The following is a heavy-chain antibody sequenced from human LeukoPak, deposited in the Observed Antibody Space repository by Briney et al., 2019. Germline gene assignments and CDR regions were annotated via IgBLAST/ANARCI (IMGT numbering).Heavy chain of an antibody. J-gene: IGHJ4*02. V-gene: IGHV3-21*01. D-gene: IGHD3-10*01. CDR2: ISRASIHI. CDR3: ARDPDYYGSGTYFNHYFDY. CDR1: GFTLSYFG. Sequence: GGSLRLSCAASGFTLSYFGMNWARQVPGKGLEWVSSISRASIHIYYADSVKGRFTISRDNAKNSVHLQMASLRDEDTAVYYCARDPDYYGSGTYFNHYFDYWGQGTLVTVSS.